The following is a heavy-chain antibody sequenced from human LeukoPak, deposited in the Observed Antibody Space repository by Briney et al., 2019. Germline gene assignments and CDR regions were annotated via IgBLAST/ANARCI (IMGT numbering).Heavy chain of an antibody. D-gene: IGHD5-24*01. V-gene: IGHV3-9*01. CDR2: ISWNSGSI. J-gene: IGHJ4*02. CDR1: GFTFDDYA. Sequence: GGSLRLSCAASGFTFDDYAMHWVRQAPGKGLEWISNISWNSGSIGYADSVKGRFTISRDNAKNSLYVQMNSLRTEDTALYYCAKGYRKGRWLPLDYWGQGTLVTVSS. CDR3: AKGYRKGRWLPLDY.